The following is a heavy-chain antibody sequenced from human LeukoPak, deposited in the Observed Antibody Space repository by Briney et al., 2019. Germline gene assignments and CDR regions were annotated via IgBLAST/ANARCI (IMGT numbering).Heavy chain of an antibody. CDR3: ATMALEPLPYYFDY. D-gene: IGHD1-1*01. Sequence: PGGSLRLSCAASGFTFSRYWMSWVRQAPGKGLDWVANINQDGSARYHVDSVRGRFTISRDNARNSLFLQMDSLRAEDTAVYYCATMALEPLPYYFDYWGQGTLVIVSS. J-gene: IGHJ4*02. CDR1: GFTFSRYW. V-gene: IGHV3-7*01. CDR2: INQDGSAR.